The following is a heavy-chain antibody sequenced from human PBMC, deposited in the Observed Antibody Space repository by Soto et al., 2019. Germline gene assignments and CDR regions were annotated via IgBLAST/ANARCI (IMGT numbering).Heavy chain of an antibody. CDR3: AHRIAAPGRTLDY. CDR2: IYWNDEA. V-gene: IGHV2-5*01. D-gene: IGHD6-13*01. Sequence: QITLKESGPTLVRPTQTLTLTCTVSGFSLSTDAVGVAWIRQPPGKALEWLALIYWNDEARYKSSLNNRLPITKDTSKSQVVLTMSDMAPLEPATYFCAHRIAAPGRTLDYWGQGSLVTVSS. J-gene: IGHJ4*02. CDR1: GFSLSTDAVG.